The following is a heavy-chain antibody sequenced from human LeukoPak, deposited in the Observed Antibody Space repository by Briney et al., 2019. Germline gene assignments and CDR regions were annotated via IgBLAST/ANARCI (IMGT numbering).Heavy chain of an antibody. V-gene: IGHV1-2*02. Sequence: ASVKVSCKASGYTFTGYYMHWVRQAPGQGLEWMGWINPNSGGTNYAQKFQGSVTMTRDTSISTAYMELSRLRSDDTAVYYCARFSKHYAVGFDPWGQGTLVTVSS. CDR1: GYTFTGYY. J-gene: IGHJ5*02. D-gene: IGHD2-2*01. CDR3: ARFSKHYAVGFDP. CDR2: INPNSGGT.